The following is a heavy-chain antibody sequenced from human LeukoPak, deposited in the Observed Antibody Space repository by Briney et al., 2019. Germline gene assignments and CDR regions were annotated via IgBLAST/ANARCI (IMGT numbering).Heavy chain of an antibody. Sequence: ASVKVSCKASGYTFTGYYMHWVRQAPGQGREWMGWINPNSGGTNYAQKFQGRVTMTRDTSISTAYMELNRMRSDDTAVYYCARDRDYGSGIFDYWGQGTLVTVSS. V-gene: IGHV1-2*02. CDR3: ARDRDYGSGIFDY. CDR1: GYTFTGYY. J-gene: IGHJ4*02. D-gene: IGHD3-10*01. CDR2: INPNSGGT.